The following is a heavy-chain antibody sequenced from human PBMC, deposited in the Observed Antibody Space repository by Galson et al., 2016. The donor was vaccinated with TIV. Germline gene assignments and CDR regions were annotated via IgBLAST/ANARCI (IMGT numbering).Heavy chain of an antibody. J-gene: IGHJ5*02. CDR3: ATLPYSSPSDWFGP. V-gene: IGHV3-23*01. D-gene: IGHD6-6*01. Sequence: RLSCAASGFTFSDYAMNWVRQAPGKGLEWVSVIVGGGYSTHYADSVEGRFTISRDNSNNMVYLQMNSRRAEDTAIYYCATLPYSSPSDWFGPWGQGTLVTVSS. CDR1: GFTFSDYA. CDR2: IVGGGYST.